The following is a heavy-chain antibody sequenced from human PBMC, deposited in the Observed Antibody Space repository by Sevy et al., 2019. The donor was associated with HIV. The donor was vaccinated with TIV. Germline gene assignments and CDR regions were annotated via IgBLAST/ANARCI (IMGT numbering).Heavy chain of an antibody. CDR1: GFTIRTYN. Sequence: GGSLRLSCAASGFTIRTYNMNWVRQAPGKGLEWVSSISSSSTYIYYADSVKGRFTISRDNAKNSLYLQMSSLRAEDTAVYYCARDLVIPATTGYFYYGMDVWGQGTTVTVSS. CDR3: ARDLVIPATTGYFYYGMDV. J-gene: IGHJ6*02. D-gene: IGHD2-15*01. CDR2: ISSSSTYI. V-gene: IGHV3-21*01.